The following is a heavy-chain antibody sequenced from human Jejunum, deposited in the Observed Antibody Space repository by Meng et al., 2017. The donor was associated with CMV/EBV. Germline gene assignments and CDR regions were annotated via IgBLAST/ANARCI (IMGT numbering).Heavy chain of an antibody. D-gene: IGHD3-22*01. CDR1: GGSFSGYY. J-gene: IGHJ4*02. Sequence: QGQLQRWGAGLLKPSETLSLTCAVYGGSFSGYYWSWIRQPPGKGLEWIGEINHSRGTKYNPSLKSRVTISADTSKNQFSLKLTSVTAADTAVYYCARGNYDSSGYYLDYWGQGTLVTVSS. V-gene: IGHV4-34*01. CDR2: INHSRGT. CDR3: ARGNYDSSGYYLDY.